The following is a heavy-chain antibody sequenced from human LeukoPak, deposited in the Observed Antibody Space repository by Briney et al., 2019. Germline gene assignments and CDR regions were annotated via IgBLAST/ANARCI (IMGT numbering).Heavy chain of an antibody. V-gene: IGHV4-59*08. J-gene: IGHJ4*02. CDR3: VRHSRVVAFDY. D-gene: IGHD2-15*01. CDR2: IYYTGNT. CDR1: GGSISSYY. Sequence: SETLSLTCTVSGGSISSYYWSWIRQPPGKGLEWIGYIYYTGNTNYNPSLKSRVTISEDTSKNQVSLELSSVTAADTAVYYCVRHSRVVAFDYWGQGNLVTVSS.